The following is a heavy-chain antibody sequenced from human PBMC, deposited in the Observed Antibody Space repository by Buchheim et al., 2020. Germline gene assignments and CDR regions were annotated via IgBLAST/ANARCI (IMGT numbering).Heavy chain of an antibody. CDR2: INPDSGGT. J-gene: IGHJ4*02. CDR1: GFTLTGYY. CDR3: ARTSSFDY. V-gene: IGHV1-2*02. Sequence: QVQLVQSGAEVKKPGASVKVSCKASGFTLTGYYMHWVRQAPGQGLEWMGWINPDSGGTNYAQKFQGRVTMSRDTPINSAYMELSSLTSDDSAVYYCARTSSFDYWGQGTL.